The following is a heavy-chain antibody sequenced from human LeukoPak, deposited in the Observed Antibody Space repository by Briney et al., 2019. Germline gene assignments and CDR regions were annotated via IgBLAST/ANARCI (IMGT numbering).Heavy chain of an antibody. J-gene: IGHJ4*02. V-gene: IGHV3-23*01. CDR3: AKVSHRGYSYGSFDY. Sequence: GGSLRLSCAASGFTFSSYAMSWVRQAPGKGLEWVSAISGSGGSTYYADSVKGRFSISRDNSKNTLYLQMNSLRAEDTAVYYCAKVSHRGYSYGSFDYWGQGTLVTVSS. CDR1: GFTFSSYA. CDR2: ISGSGGST. D-gene: IGHD5-18*01.